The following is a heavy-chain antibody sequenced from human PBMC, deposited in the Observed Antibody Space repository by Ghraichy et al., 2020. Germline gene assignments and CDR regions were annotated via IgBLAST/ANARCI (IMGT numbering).Heavy chain of an antibody. CDR3: ARDRVGDGALDI. CDR2: IFGGGGT. D-gene: IGHD3-10*01. Sequence: GGSLRLSCAASGLTVSTNYMNWVRQAPGKGLEWVALIFGGGGTKYADSVTGRFTISRDDYKNTVSLQMNGLRVDDTAVYYCARDRVGDGALDIWGQGTVVT. CDR1: GLTVSTNY. V-gene: IGHV3-53*01. J-gene: IGHJ3*02.